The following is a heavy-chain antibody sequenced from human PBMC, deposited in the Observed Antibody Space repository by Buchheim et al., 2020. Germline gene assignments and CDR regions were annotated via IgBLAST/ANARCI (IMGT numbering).Heavy chain of an antibody. CDR1: EFTFSSSW. J-gene: IGHJ2*01. V-gene: IGHV3-7*01. CDR3: ARLKWGYFDL. D-gene: IGHD1-26*01. Sequence: EVQLVDSGGGLVQPGGSLRLSCVASEFTFSSSWMSWVRQAPGKGLEWVANINEDGSEKYYVDSVKGRFTISRDNAKKSLYLQVNTLRAEDTAVYYCARLKWGYFDLWGRGTL. CDR2: INEDGSEK.